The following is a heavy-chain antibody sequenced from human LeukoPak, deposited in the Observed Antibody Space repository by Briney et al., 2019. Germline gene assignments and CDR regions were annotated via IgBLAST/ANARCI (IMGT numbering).Heavy chain of an antibody. J-gene: IGHJ6*02. D-gene: IGHD2-2*01. CDR3: ARPYCSSTSCYLRDHYYYGMDV. Sequence: ASVKVSCKASGYTFTSYGISWVRQAPGEGLEWMGWISAYNGNTNYAQKLQGRVTMTTDTSTSTAYMELRSLRSDDTAVCYCARPYCSSTSCYLRDHYYYGMDVWGQGTTVTVSS. CDR1: GYTFTSYG. V-gene: IGHV1-18*01. CDR2: ISAYNGNT.